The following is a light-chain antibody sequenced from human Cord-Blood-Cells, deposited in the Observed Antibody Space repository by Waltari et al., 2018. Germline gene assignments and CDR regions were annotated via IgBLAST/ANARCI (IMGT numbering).Light chain of an antibody. CDR2: YVS. Sequence: QSALTQPASVSGSPGQSITISCTGTSSDVGGYNYVSGYQKHPGKAPKLMIYYVSNRPSGVSIRFSGSKSGNTASLTISGLQAEDEADYYCSSYTSSSTYVFGTGTKVTVL. CDR1: SSDVGGYNY. V-gene: IGLV2-14*01. CDR3: SSYTSSSTYV. J-gene: IGLJ1*01.